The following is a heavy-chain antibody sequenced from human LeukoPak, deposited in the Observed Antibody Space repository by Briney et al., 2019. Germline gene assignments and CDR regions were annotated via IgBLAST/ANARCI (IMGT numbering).Heavy chain of an antibody. D-gene: IGHD3-10*01. CDR2: INPSGGST. CDR3: ARVMTMVRGVIRIPYGMDV. J-gene: IGHJ6*02. Sequence: ASVKVSCKASGYTFTSYYMHWVRQAPGQGLEWMGIINPSGGSTSYAQKFQGRVTMTRDTSTGTVYMELSSLRSEDTAVYYCARVMTMVRGVIRIPYGMDVWGQGTTVTVSS. CDR1: GYTFTSYY. V-gene: IGHV1-46*01.